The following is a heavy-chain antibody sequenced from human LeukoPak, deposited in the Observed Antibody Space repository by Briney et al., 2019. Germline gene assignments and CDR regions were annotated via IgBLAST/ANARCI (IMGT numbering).Heavy chain of an antibody. CDR3: ARALYGSGWCQDY. CDR2: ISNSVGTT. Sequence: LGGSLRLSCAASGFTFSNYAMSWVRQAPGKGLEWVSTISNSVGTTYYADSVKGRFTISRDNSRNTLYLQVNSLRAEDTALYYCARALYGSGWCQDYWGQGTLVTVSS. D-gene: IGHD6-19*01. V-gene: IGHV3-23*01. J-gene: IGHJ4*02. CDR1: GFTFSNYA.